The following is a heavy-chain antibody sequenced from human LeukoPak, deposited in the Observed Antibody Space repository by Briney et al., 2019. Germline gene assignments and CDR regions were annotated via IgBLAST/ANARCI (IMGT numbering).Heavy chain of an antibody. Sequence: PGGPLRLSCAGSTFAFGGYWIHWVRQLPGKGLAWVSRIDSAGGRIQWADSVKGRFTISRDNAKNTVYLQMNSLRPEDSAVYYCVADRGNWSGGDFWGRGTLVIVSS. CDR3: VADRGNWSGGDF. D-gene: IGHD3-10*01. CDR2: IDSAGGRI. CDR1: TFAFGGYW. J-gene: IGHJ4*02. V-gene: IGHV3-74*01.